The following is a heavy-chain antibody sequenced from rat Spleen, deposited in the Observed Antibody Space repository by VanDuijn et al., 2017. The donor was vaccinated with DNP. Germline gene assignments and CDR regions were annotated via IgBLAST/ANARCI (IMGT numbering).Heavy chain of an antibody. D-gene: IGHD1-8*01. CDR1: GFSFSDYY. J-gene: IGHJ2*01. CDR3: TTDNYSAPFDY. V-gene: IGHV5-20*01. Sequence: EVQLVESGGGLVQPGRSLKLSCAASGFSFSDYYMAWVRQAPTKGLEWVAYIGSDGYAPYYGDSVKGRFTISTDSAKNTLYLQMDSLRSEDTATYYCTTDNYSAPFDYWGQGVMVTVSS. CDR2: IGSDGYAP.